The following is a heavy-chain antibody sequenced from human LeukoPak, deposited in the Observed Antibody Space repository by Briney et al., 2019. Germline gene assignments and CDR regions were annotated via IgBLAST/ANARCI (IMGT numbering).Heavy chain of an antibody. D-gene: IGHD4-11*01. CDR1: GYSFISYW. CDR2: IYPGDSDT. V-gene: IGHV5-51*01. CDR3: ARGSNYDLLDY. J-gene: IGHJ4*02. Sequence: GESLKISCKGSGYSFISYWIGWVRQMPGQGLEWMGIIYPGDSDTRYSPSFQGQVTISVDKSINTAYLQWSSLKASDTAMYYCARGSNYDLLDYWGQGTLVTVSS.